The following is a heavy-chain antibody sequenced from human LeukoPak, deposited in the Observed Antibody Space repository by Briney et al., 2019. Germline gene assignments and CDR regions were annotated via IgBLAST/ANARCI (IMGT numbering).Heavy chain of an antibody. CDR1: KFNFA. J-gene: IGHJ6*04. Sequence: PGESLRLSCAASKFNFAMSWVRQTAGKRLEWVSAISGSGDSTFYADSVKGRFTISRDNSKNTLYLQMNSLRVEDTATYYCAKGHFASSSFFDVWGKGTTVTVSS. D-gene: IGHD6-6*01. V-gene: IGHV3-23*01. CDR3: AKGHFASSSFFDV. CDR2: ISGSGDST.